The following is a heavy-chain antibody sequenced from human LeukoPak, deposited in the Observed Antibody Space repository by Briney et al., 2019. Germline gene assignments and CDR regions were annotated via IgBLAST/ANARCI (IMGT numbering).Heavy chain of an antibody. J-gene: IGHJ3*02. V-gene: IGHV1-18*01. Sequence: GASVTVSCKASGYTFTSYGISWVRQAPGQGLEWMGWISAYNGNTNYAQKLQGRVTITRNTSIGTAYMELSSLRSEDTAVYYCARVIAVAGTRAFDIWGQGTMVTVSS. D-gene: IGHD6-19*01. CDR3: ARVIAVAGTRAFDI. CDR2: ISAYNGNT. CDR1: GYTFTSYG.